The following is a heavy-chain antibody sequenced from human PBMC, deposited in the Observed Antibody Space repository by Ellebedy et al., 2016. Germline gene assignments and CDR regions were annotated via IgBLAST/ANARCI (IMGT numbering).Heavy chain of an antibody. CDR1: GFTFSSYS. J-gene: IGHJ4*02. CDR2: ISSSSSTI. V-gene: IGHV3-48*01. CDR3: ARWVLLWFGDPLGVDY. Sequence: GGSLRLSCAASGFTFSSYSMNWVRQAPGKGLEWVSYISSSSSTIYYADSVKGRFTISRDNAKNSLYLQMNSLRAEDTAVYYCARWVLLWFGDPLGVDYWGQGTLVTVSS. D-gene: IGHD3-10*01.